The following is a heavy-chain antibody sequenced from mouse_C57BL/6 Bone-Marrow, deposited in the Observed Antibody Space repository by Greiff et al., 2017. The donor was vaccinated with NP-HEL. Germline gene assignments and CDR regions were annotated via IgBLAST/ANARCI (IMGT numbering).Heavy chain of an antibody. Sequence: EVMLVESGGDLVKPGGSLKLSCAASGFTFSSYGMSWVRQTPDKRLEWVATISSGGSYTYYPDSVKGRFTISRDNAKNTLYLQMSSLKSEDTAMYYCARHGPYGSNLYYFDYWGQGTTLTVSS. J-gene: IGHJ2*01. D-gene: IGHD1-1*01. CDR3: ARHGPYGSNLYYFDY. CDR1: GFTFSSYG. CDR2: ISSGGSYT. V-gene: IGHV5-6*01.